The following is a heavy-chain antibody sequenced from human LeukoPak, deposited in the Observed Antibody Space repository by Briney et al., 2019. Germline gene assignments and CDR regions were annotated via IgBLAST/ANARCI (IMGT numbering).Heavy chain of an antibody. CDR1: GGSISSYY. D-gene: IGHD2-21*02. CDR2: IYYSGST. CDR3: ARAAYCGGDCGFWFDP. V-gene: IGHV4-59*01. J-gene: IGHJ5*02. Sequence: SETLSLTCTVSGGSISSYYWSWIRQPPGKGLEWIGHIYYSGSTNYNPSLKSRVAISVDTSKNQFSLKLSSVTAADTAVYYCARAAYCGGDCGFWFDPWGQGTLVTVSS.